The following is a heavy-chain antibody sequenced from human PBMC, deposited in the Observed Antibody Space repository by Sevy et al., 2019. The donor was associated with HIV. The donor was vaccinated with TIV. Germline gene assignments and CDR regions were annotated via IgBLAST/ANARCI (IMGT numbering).Heavy chain of an antibody. V-gene: IGHV3-23*01. CDR2: ISDSGGNT. CDR1: GFTFNSYA. D-gene: IGHD3-16*01. CDR3: ARGGDMLRGNSFFDY. J-gene: IGHJ4*02. Sequence: GGSLRLSCVASGFTFNSYAMTWVRQAPGKGLEWVSTISDSGGNTYYADSVKGRLTISRARSKNTLYLQMNSRRAEDTAIYYCARGGDMLRGNSFFDYWGQGALVTVSS.